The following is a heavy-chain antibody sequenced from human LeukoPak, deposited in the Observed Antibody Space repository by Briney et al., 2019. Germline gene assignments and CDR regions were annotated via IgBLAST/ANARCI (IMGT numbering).Heavy chain of an antibody. V-gene: IGHV3-23*01. CDR3: APGGIPPNYYYGMDV. Sequence: GGSLRLSCAASGFTSSSYAMSWVRQAPGKGLEWVSAISGSGGSTYYADSVKGRFTISRDNSKNTLYPQMNSLRAEDTAVYYCAPGGIPPNYYYGMDVWGQGTTVTVSS. CDR1: GFTSSSYA. J-gene: IGHJ6*02. CDR2: ISGSGGST. D-gene: IGHD1-14*01.